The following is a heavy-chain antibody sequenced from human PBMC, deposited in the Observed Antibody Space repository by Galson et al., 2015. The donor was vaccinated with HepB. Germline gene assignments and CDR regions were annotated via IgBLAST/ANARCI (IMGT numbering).Heavy chain of an antibody. V-gene: IGHV3-33*01. Sequence: SLRLSCAASGFTFSSYGMHWVRQAPGKGLEWVAVIWYDGSNKYYADSVKGRFTISRDNSKNTLYLQMNSLRAEDTAVYYCTSPGALIPAAIPGWFDPWGQGTLVTVSS. D-gene: IGHD2-2*02. CDR1: GFTFSSYG. CDR2: IWYDGSNK. J-gene: IGHJ5*02. CDR3: TSPGALIPAAIPGWFDP.